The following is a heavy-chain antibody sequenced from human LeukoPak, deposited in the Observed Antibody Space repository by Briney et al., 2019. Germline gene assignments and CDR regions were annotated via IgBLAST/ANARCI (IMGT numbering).Heavy chain of an antibody. D-gene: IGHD1-26*01. CDR2: ISYDASDE. V-gene: IGHV3-30*18. Sequence: GGSLRLSCAASGLSFSGYGMHWVRQAPGKGLEWLAVISYDASDEYYADSVKGRFTISRDNSKNMMYLQMISLRAEDTAVYYCVKSLVGHTSGYWGQGTLVTVST. CDR3: VKSLVGHTSGY. J-gene: IGHJ4*02. CDR1: GLSFSGYG.